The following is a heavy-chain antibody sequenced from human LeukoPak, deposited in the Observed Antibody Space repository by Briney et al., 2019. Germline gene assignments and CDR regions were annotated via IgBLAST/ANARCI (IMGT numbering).Heavy chain of an antibody. CDR3: ARGGSSWPLYY. Sequence: GGSLRLSWAASGFTFSSYGMHWVRQASGKGLEWVAVIWYDGSNKYYADSVKGRFTISRDNSLHTVYLQMNKLSGEDTAVYYCARGGSSWPLYYWGQGTLVTVSS. J-gene: IGHJ4*02. CDR1: GFTFSSYG. V-gene: IGHV3-33*01. CDR2: IWYDGSNK. D-gene: IGHD6-13*01.